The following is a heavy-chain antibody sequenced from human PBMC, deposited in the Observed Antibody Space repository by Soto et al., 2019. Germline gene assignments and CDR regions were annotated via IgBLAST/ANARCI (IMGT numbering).Heavy chain of an antibody. Sequence: VASVKVSCKASGGTFSSYAISWVRQAPGQGLEWMGGIIPIFGTANYAQKFQGRVTITADESTSTAYMELSSLRSEDTAVYYCARGRRPYYYDSSGYYPTFDHWGQRTLVTVSS. CDR2: IIPIFGTA. V-gene: IGHV1-69*13. J-gene: IGHJ4*02. CDR1: GGTFSSYA. CDR3: ARGRRPYYYDSSGYYPTFDH. D-gene: IGHD3-22*01.